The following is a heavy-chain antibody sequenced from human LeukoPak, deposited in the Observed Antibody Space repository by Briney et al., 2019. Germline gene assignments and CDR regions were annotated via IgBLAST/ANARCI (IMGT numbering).Heavy chain of an antibody. CDR3: AKDPHTGYSFAY. Sequence: GGSQRLSCVLSGFTFSSYAMSWVRQAAGKGLEWVSSLSGSGGSTYYADSVKGRFTISRDNSKNTLYLQMNSLRVEDTAVYYCAKDPHTGYSFAYWGQGTLVTVSS. CDR1: GFTFSSYA. J-gene: IGHJ4*02. D-gene: IGHD5-18*01. V-gene: IGHV3-23*01. CDR2: LSGSGGST.